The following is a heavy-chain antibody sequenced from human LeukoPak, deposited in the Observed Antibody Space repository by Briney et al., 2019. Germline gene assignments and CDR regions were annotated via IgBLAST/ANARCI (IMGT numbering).Heavy chain of an antibody. Sequence: SETLSLTCAVYGGSFSGYYWSWIRQPPGKELEWIGEINHSGSTNYNPSLKSRVTISVDTSKNQFSLKLSSVTAADTAVYYCARESGMLGGAFDYWGQGTLVTVSS. CDR3: ARESGMLGGAFDY. J-gene: IGHJ4*02. CDR2: INHSGST. CDR1: GGSFSGYY. D-gene: IGHD1-26*01. V-gene: IGHV4-34*01.